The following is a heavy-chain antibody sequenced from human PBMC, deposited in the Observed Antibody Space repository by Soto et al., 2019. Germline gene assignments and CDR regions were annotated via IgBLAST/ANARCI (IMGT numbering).Heavy chain of an antibody. CDR2: IDPSDSYT. Sequence: GESLKISCKGSGYSFTSDWISWVRQMPGKGLEWMGRIDPSDSYTNYSPSFQGHVTISADKSISTAYLQWSSLKASNTAMYYCARQMVGATTVPYYYYGMDVWGQGTTVTVSS. CDR3: ARQMVGATTVPYYYYGMDV. J-gene: IGHJ6*02. D-gene: IGHD1-26*01. V-gene: IGHV5-10-1*01. CDR1: GYSFTSDW.